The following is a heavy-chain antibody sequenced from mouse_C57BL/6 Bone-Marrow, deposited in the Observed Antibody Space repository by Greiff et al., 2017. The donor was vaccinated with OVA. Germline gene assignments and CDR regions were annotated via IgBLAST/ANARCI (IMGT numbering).Heavy chain of an antibody. CDR3: ARDGTFYAMDY. J-gene: IGHJ4*01. D-gene: IGHD1-1*02. CDR1: GYSITSGYY. CDR2: ISYDGSN. V-gene: IGHV3-6*01. Sequence: EVKLQESGPGLVKPSQSLSLTCSVTGYSITSGYYWNWIRQFPGNKLEWMGYISYDGSNNYNPSLKNRISITRDTSKNQFSLKLNSVTTEDTATYYCARDGTFYAMDYWGQGTSVTVSS.